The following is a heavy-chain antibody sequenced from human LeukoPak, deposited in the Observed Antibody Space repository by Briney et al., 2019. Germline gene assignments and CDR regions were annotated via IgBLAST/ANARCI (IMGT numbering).Heavy chain of an antibody. Sequence: ASVKVSCKASGYTFTSYAMHWVRQAPGQRLEWMGWINAGNGNTKYSQKFQGRVTITRDTSASTAYMELSSLRSEDTAVYYCARSWAYCGGDCYSPVDAFDIWGQGTMVTVSS. V-gene: IGHV1-3*01. CDR1: GYTFTSYA. CDR2: INAGNGNT. J-gene: IGHJ3*02. D-gene: IGHD2-21*02. CDR3: ARSWAYCGGDCYSPVDAFDI.